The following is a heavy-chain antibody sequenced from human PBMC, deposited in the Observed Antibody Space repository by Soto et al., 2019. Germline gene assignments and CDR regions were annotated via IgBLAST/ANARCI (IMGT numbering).Heavy chain of an antibody. J-gene: IGHJ6*02. CDR3: GSAPLSGYGYYYYGMDV. V-gene: IGHV4-34*01. CDR1: GGSFSGYY. D-gene: IGHD3-22*01. Sequence: SETLSLTCAVYGGSFSGYYWSWIRQPPGKGLEWLGEINHSGSTNYNPSLKSRVTISVDTSKNTFSLKLSSVTAAHTAVYYCGSAPLSGYGYYYYGMDVGGQGTTVTVAS. CDR2: INHSGST.